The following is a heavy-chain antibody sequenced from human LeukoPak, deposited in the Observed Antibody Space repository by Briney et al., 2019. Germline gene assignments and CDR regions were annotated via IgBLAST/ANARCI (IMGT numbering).Heavy chain of an antibody. CDR2: VIPIFGTA. V-gene: IGHV1-69*13. D-gene: IGHD3-22*01. Sequence: SVKVSCKASGYTFTGYYMHWVRQAPGQGLEWMGGVIPIFGTANYAQKFQGRVTITADESTSTAYMELSSLRSEDTAVYYCARSGDSSGYYQTWGQGTLVTVSS. CDR3: ARSGDSSGYYQT. CDR1: GYTFTGYY. J-gene: IGHJ5*02.